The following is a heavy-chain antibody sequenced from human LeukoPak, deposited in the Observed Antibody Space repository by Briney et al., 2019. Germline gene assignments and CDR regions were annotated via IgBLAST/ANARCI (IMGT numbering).Heavy chain of an antibody. CDR1: GGTFSNYA. V-gene: IGHV1-69*05. D-gene: IGHD1-26*01. CDR3: VMGATLDY. CDR2: IIPIFGTA. J-gene: IGHJ4*02. Sequence: GASVKVSCXASGGTFSNYAISWVRQAPGQGLEWMGGIIPIFGTAYYAQKFQGRVTITTDESTSTAYMELSSLRSEDTAVYYCVMGATLDYWGQGTLVTVSS.